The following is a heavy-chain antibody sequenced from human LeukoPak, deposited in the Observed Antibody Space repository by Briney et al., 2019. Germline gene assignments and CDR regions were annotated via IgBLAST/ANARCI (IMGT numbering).Heavy chain of an antibody. CDR1: GFTFSSYA. Sequence: GGSLRLSCAASGFTFSSYAMSWVRQAPGKGLEWVSAISGSGGSTYYADSVKGRFTISRDNSKKPLYLQMNSLRAEDTAVYYCAKAYDFWSGYSDNNWFDPWGQGTLVTVSS. CDR2: ISGSGGST. D-gene: IGHD3-3*01. CDR3: AKAYDFWSGYSDNNWFDP. J-gene: IGHJ5*02. V-gene: IGHV3-23*01.